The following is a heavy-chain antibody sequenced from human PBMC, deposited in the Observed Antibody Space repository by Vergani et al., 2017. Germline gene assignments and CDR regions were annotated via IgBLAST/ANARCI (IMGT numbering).Heavy chain of an antibody. J-gene: IGHJ3*02. CDR3: ARGYSSGGGAFDI. Sequence: EVQLVESGGGLVQPGGSLRLSCAASGFTFSSYWMHWVRQAPGKGLVWVSRINSDGSSTSYADSVKGRFTISRDNAKNTMDLQMTSLRAEDTAVYYGARGYSSGGGAFDIWGQGTMVTVSS. CDR2: INSDGSST. CDR1: GFTFSSYW. V-gene: IGHV3-74*01. D-gene: IGHD6-19*01.